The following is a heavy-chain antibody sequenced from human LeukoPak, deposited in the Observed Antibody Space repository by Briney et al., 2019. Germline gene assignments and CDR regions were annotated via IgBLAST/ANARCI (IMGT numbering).Heavy chain of an antibody. Sequence: GGSLRLSCAAPGFTSDDYTMHSVRQAPGKGLWWVSLISWDAGSTYYADSVKGRFTISRDNSKNSLSLEMNSLRTEQTALYYCAKDRSGSGSYYRGYYYGMDVWGQGTTVTVSS. D-gene: IGHD3-10*01. CDR2: ISWDAGST. V-gene: IGHV3-43*01. J-gene: IGHJ6*02. CDR3: AKDRSGSGSYYRGYYYGMDV. CDR1: GFTSDDYT.